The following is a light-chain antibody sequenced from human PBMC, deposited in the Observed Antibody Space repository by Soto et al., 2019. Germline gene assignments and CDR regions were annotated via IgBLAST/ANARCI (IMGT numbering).Light chain of an antibody. CDR1: QSVSTT. CDR2: GAS. V-gene: IGKV3-15*01. J-gene: IGKJ5*01. Sequence: EVMMTQSPATLSVSPGERATLSCRASQSVSTTLAWYQQRPGQSPRLLIYGASTRATGIPARFSGSGSGTEFTLTISSLQSEDFAVYYCQQYNTWPLTFGGGTRLEIK. CDR3: QQYNTWPLT.